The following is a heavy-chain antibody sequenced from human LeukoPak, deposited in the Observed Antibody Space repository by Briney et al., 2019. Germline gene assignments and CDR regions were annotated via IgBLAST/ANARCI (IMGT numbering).Heavy chain of an antibody. Sequence: ASVKVSCKASGYTFTGYYIHWVRQAPGQGLEWMGRINPNSGGTNYAQKFQGRVTMTRDTSISTAYMELNRLTSDDTAVYYCATVAVAGMGVFDYWGQGTLVTVSS. CDR1: GYTFTGYY. D-gene: IGHD6-19*01. CDR3: ATVAVAGMGVFDY. CDR2: INPNSGGT. J-gene: IGHJ4*02. V-gene: IGHV1-2*06.